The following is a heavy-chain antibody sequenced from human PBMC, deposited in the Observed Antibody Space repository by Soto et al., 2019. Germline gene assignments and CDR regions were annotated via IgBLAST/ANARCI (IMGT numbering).Heavy chain of an antibody. CDR3: ARGWSYDILSGFSY. Sequence: QVQRVQSGAEVKKPGSSVKVSCKASGGSFSNYAITWVRQAPGQGLEWMGGITPIFGRATYAQKFQSRITITADESTSKAYMELCSMRSEDTAIYYCARGWSYDILSGFSYWGQGSLVTVS. J-gene: IGHJ4*02. CDR1: GGSFSNYA. V-gene: IGHV1-69*01. D-gene: IGHD3-9*01. CDR2: ITPIFGRA.